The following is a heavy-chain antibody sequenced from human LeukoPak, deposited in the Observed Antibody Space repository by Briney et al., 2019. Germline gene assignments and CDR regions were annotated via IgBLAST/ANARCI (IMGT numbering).Heavy chain of an antibody. J-gene: IGHJ4*02. CDR3: ARVSPVLRFLEWYDTGYYFDY. D-gene: IGHD3-3*01. CDR2: IKQDGSEK. Sequence: GGSLRLSCAASGFTFSSYWMSWVRRAPGKGLEWVANIKQDGSEKYYVDSVKGRFTISRDNAKNSLYLQMNSLRAEDTAVYYCARVSPVLRFLEWYDTGYYFDYWGQGTLVTVSS. CDR1: GFTFSSYW. V-gene: IGHV3-7*01.